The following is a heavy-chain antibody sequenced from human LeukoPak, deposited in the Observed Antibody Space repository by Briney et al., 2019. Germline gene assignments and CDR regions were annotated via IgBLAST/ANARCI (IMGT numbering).Heavy chain of an antibody. D-gene: IGHD4-11*01. Sequence: SETLSLTCTVSGDSISSGSYFWSWIRQPAGKGLEWIGRIYTSGSTNYNPSLKSRVTISVDTSKNQFSLKLSSVTAADTAVYYCARWRSDYRTVDPWGQGTLVSVSS. CDR3: ARWRSDYRTVDP. CDR2: IYTSGST. J-gene: IGHJ5*02. CDR1: GDSISSGSYF. V-gene: IGHV4-61*02.